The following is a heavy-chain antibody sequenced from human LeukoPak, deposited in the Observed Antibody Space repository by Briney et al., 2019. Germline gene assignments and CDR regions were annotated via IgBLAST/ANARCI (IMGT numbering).Heavy chain of an antibody. Sequence: GRSLRLSCAASGFTFSSYGMHWVRQAPGKGLERVAVIWYDGINKYYADSVKGRFTISRDNSKNTLHLQMNSLRAEDTAVYYCASSAGALIDCWGQGTLVIVSS. J-gene: IGHJ4*02. CDR3: ASSAGALIDC. D-gene: IGHD6-19*01. V-gene: IGHV3-33*01. CDR1: GFTFSSYG. CDR2: IWYDGINK.